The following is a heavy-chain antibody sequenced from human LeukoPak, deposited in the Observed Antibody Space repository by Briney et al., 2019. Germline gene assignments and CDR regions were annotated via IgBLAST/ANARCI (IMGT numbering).Heavy chain of an antibody. V-gene: IGHV3-23*01. CDR1: GFTFSSYA. CDR3: AKDYGDYYYYYYYMDV. D-gene: IGHD4-17*01. CDR2: ISGSGGSK. Sequence: PGGSLRLSCAASGFTFSSYAMSWVRQAPGKGLEWVSAISGSGGSKYYADSVKGRFTISRDNSKNTLYLQMNSLRAEDTAVYYCAKDYGDYYYYYYYMDVWGKGTTVTVSS. J-gene: IGHJ6*03.